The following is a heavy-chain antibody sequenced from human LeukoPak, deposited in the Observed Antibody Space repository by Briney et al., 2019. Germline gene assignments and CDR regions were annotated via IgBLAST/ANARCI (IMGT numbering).Heavy chain of an antibody. J-gene: IGHJ4*02. CDR3: ARWQAVVGFDY. Sequence: GGSLRLSCAASGFTFSSYSMNWVRQAPGEGLEWVSSISSSSSYIYYADSVKGRFTISRDNAKNSLYLQMNSLRAEDTAGYYCARWQAVVGFDYWGQGTLXTXXS. D-gene: IGHD6-19*01. V-gene: IGHV3-21*01. CDR2: ISSSSSYI. CDR1: GFTFSSYS.